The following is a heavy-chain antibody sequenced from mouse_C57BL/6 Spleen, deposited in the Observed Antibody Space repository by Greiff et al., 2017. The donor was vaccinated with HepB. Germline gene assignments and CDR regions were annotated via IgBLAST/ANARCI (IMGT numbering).Heavy chain of an antibody. V-gene: IGHV5-17*01. J-gene: IGHJ4*01. CDR3: ARRSYDGYYGGYAMDY. D-gene: IGHD2-3*01. CDR1: GFTFSDYG. CDR2: ISSGSSTI. Sequence: EVQRVESGGGLVKPGGSLKLSCAASGFTFSDYGMHWVRQAPEKGLEWVAYISSGSSTIYYADTVKGRFTISRDNAKNTLFLQMTSLRSEDTAMYYCARRSYDGYYGGYAMDYWGQGTSVTVSS.